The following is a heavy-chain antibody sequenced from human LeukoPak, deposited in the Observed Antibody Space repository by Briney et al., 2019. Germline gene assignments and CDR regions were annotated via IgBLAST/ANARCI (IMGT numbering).Heavy chain of an antibody. J-gene: IGHJ4*02. Sequence: GRSLRLSCAASGFTFDDYAMHWVRHAPGKGLEWVSGISWNSGSIGYADSVKGRFTISRDNAKNSLYLQMNSLRAEDTALYYCAKDRYCSGGTCFIGDYWGQGTLVTVSS. D-gene: IGHD2-15*01. CDR3: AKDRYCSGGTCFIGDY. CDR1: GFTFDDYA. V-gene: IGHV3-9*01. CDR2: ISWNSGSI.